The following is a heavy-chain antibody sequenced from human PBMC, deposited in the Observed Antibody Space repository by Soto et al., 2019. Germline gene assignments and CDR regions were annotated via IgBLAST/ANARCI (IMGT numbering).Heavy chain of an antibody. V-gene: IGHV4-39*01. CDR3: ARVVVAVAGAYYYYGMDV. CDR2: IYYSGST. CDR1: GGSISSSSYY. D-gene: IGHD6-19*01. Sequence: SETLSLTCTVSGGSISSSSYYWGWIRQPPGKGLEWIGSIYYSGSTYYNPSLKSRVTISVDTSKNQFSLKLSSVTAADTAVYYFARVVVAVAGAYYYYGMDVWGQGTTVTVSS. J-gene: IGHJ6*02.